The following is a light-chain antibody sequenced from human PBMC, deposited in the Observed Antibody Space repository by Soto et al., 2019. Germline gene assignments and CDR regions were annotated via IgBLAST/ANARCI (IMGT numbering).Light chain of an antibody. J-gene: IGLJ1*01. CDR2: EGS. CDR3: CSYAGSSTLEV. CDR1: SSDVGSYNL. Sequence: QSVLTQPASVSGSPGQSITISCTGTSSDVGSYNLVSWYQQHPDKAPKLMIYEGSKRPSGVSNRFSGSKSGNTASLTISGLQAEDEADYYCCSYAGSSTLEVFGTGTKVTVL. V-gene: IGLV2-23*03.